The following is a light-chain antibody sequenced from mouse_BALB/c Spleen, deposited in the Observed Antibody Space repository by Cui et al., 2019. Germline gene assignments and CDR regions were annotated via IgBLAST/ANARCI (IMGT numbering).Light chain of an antibody. CDR1: SSVSY. V-gene: IGKV4-68*01. Sequence: QLVLTQPPALISASPGEKVTVTCSASSSVSYMYWYQQKPRSSNNPWIYLTCNLAAGVPARFSGSGCGTYYSLTISSMEAEDAATYYCQQWSSNPLTFGAGTKLELK. CDR2: LTC. CDR3: QQWSSNPLT. J-gene: IGKJ5*01.